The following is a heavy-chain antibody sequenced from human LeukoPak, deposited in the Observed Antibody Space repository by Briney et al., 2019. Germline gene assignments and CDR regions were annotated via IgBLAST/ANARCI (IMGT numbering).Heavy chain of an antibody. CDR3: ARAYSPPQWSPFDY. CDR1: GGSFSGYY. V-gene: IGHV4-34*01. Sequence: PSETLSLTCAVYGGSFSGYYWSWIRQPPGKGLEWIGEINHSGGTNYNPSLKSRVTISVDTSKNQFSLKLSSVTAADTAVYYCARAYSPPQWSPFDYWGQGTLVTVSS. D-gene: IGHD6-13*01. J-gene: IGHJ4*02. CDR2: INHSGGT.